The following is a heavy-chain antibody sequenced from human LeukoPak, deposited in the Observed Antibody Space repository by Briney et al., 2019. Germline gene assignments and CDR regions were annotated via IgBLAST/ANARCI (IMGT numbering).Heavy chain of an antibody. Sequence: PGGSLRLSCAASGFTFSSYWMSWVRQAPGKGLEWVANIKQDGSEKYYVDSVKGRFTISRDNAKNSLYLQMNSLRAEDTAVYYCARFSLWFDYYYGMDVWGQGTTVTVSS. J-gene: IGHJ6*02. V-gene: IGHV3-7*01. CDR1: GFTFSSYW. CDR2: IKQDGSEK. D-gene: IGHD3-10*01. CDR3: ARFSLWFDYYYGMDV.